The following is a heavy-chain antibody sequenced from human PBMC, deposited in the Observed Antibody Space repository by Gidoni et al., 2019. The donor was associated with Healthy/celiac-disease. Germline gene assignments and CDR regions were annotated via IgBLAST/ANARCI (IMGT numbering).Heavy chain of an antibody. V-gene: IGHV4-59*08. D-gene: IGHD6-6*01. Sequence: QVQLQESGPGLVKPSETLSLTCTVSGGSISSYYWSWIRQPPGKGLEWIGYIYYSGSTNYNPSLKSRVTISVDTSKNQLSLKLSSVTAADTAVYYYARHLGVAARPLDYYYYYMDVWGKGTTVTVSS. CDR1: GGSISSYY. J-gene: IGHJ6*03. CDR3: ARHLGVAARPLDYYYYYMDV. CDR2: IYYSGST.